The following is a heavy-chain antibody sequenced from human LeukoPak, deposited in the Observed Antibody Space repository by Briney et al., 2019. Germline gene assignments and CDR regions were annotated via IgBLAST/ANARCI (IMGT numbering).Heavy chain of an antibody. J-gene: IGHJ5*02. CDR1: TDSIDNYY. CDR3: ARETYGSGSHNWFDP. V-gene: IGHV4-59*01. D-gene: IGHD3-10*01. Sequence: TSETLSLTCTVSTDSIDNYYWSWIRQPPGKGLEWIGYIYYSGSPTSNPYSGITNYNPSLKSRVTISVDTSKNQFSLKLSSVTAADTAVYYCARETYGSGSHNWFDPWGQGTLVTVSS. CDR2: IYYSGSPTSNPYSGIT.